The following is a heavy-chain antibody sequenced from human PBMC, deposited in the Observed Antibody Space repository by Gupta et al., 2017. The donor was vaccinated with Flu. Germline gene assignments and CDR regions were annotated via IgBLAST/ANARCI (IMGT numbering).Heavy chain of an antibody. CDR2: INAGGSRT. V-gene: IGHV3-23*01. Sequence: EEQLLESGGGSVQPGGSLRLSCVGSGFTFDKFAMSWVRQSPGKGLEWVSGINAGGSRTVYADSVKGRFTISRDNSRNALFLQMNSLRVEDTATYSCAKEDTAVAGNDNWFQPWGQGTLVTVSS. J-gene: IGHJ5*02. D-gene: IGHD6-19*01. CDR1: GFTFDKFA. CDR3: AKEDTAVAGNDNWFQP.